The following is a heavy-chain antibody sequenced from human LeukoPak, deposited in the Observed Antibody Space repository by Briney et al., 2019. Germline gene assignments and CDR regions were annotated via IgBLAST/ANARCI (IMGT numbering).Heavy chain of an antibody. V-gene: IGHV4-39*07. D-gene: IGHD6-13*01. Sequence: SETLSLTCTVSGGSISSSSYYWAWIRQPPGKGLEWIGSIFHTGSTYHNPSLKSRVTISVDTSKNQFSLKLNSVTAADTAVYYCARDHSSSSEDYWGQGTLVTVSS. CDR3: ARDHSSSSEDY. CDR1: GGSISSSSYY. CDR2: IFHTGST. J-gene: IGHJ4*02.